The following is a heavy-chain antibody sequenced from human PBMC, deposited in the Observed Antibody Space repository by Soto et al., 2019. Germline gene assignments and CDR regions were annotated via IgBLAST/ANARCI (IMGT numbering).Heavy chain of an antibody. J-gene: IGHJ6*02. CDR2: INHSGSI. V-gene: IGHV4-34*01. CDR3: ARGRAVGQLVPRYYYYYGMDV. D-gene: IGHD6-6*01. CDR1: GWSLTGSC. Sequence: XETLSLPCAVYGWSLTGSCWSWIRQPPGKGLDWIGEINHSGSINYNPSLKSRVTISVDTSKNQFSLKLSSVTAADTAVYYCARGRAVGQLVPRYYYYYGMDVWGQGPTLTVSS.